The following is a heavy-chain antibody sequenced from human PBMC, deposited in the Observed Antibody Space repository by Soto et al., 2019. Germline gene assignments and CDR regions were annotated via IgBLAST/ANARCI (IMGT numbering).Heavy chain of an antibody. CDR2: IYYSGST. Sequence: QLQLQESGPGLVKPSETLSLTCTVSGGSISSSSYYWGWIRQPPGKGLEWIGSIYYSGSTYYNPSLKSRVTISVDTSKNQFSLKLSSVTAADTAVYYCARHEGGNSVGYAFDIWGQGTMVTVSS. CDR1: GGSISSSSYY. J-gene: IGHJ3*02. D-gene: IGHD2-21*02. V-gene: IGHV4-39*01. CDR3: ARHEGGNSVGYAFDI.